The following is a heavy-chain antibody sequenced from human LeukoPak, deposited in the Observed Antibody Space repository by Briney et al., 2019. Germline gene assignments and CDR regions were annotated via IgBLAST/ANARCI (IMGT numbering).Heavy chain of an antibody. D-gene: IGHD6-19*01. J-gene: IGHJ4*02. CDR1: GFTFSSYD. CDR2: ITDSGTRT. CDR3: AKDSRRTSGWYYFDY. Sequence: GGSLRLSCAASGFTFSSYDMGWVRQAPGKGLEWVSAITDSGTRTYFADSVKGRFTISRDNFKNTLHLHVNSLRAEDTAVYYCAKDSRRTSGWYYFDYWGQGTLVTVSS. V-gene: IGHV3-23*01.